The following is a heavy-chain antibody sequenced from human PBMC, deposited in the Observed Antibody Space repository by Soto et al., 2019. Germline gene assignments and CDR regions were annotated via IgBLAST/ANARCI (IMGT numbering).Heavy chain of an antibody. V-gene: IGHV1-69*13. J-gene: IGHJ6*02. D-gene: IGHD5-12*01. CDR1: GGTLNSYA. CDR3: AAVATINNYYYYYGLDV. Sequence: SVKVSCQASGGTLNSYAIIWVRQAPGQGIEWMGGIIPIFGTANYAQKFHGRVTITADESTSTAYTALSSLRSEDTAVYYCAAVATINNYYYYYGLDVWGQGTTVTVS. CDR2: IIPIFGTA.